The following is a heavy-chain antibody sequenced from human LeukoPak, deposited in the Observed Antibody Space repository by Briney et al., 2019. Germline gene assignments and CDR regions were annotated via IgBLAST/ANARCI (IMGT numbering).Heavy chain of an antibody. CDR3: AKSGPGSYYYLGY. D-gene: IGHD3-10*01. Sequence: PGGSLRLSCAASGFTFSSYAMSWVRQAPGKGLGWVSAISGSGGSTYYADSVKGQFTISRDNSKNTLYLQMNSLRAEDTAVYYCAKSGPGSYYYLGYWGQGTLVTVSS. CDR1: GFTFSSYA. CDR2: ISGSGGST. V-gene: IGHV3-23*01. J-gene: IGHJ4*02.